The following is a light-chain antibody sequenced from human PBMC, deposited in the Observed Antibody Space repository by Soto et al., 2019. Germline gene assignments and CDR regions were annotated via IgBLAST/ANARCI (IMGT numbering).Light chain of an antibody. V-gene: IGKV1-5*03. CDR2: KAS. CDR1: ESIGSW. J-gene: IGKJ5*01. CDR3: QQSYSTTIT. Sequence: DIQMTQSPSTLSASVGDRVTITCRPSESIGSWLAWHQQKRGRAPKVXISKASSLESGVPSMFSGSGVGTEFTLTISSLQPDDVATDYCQQSYSTTITFGQGTRLEIK.